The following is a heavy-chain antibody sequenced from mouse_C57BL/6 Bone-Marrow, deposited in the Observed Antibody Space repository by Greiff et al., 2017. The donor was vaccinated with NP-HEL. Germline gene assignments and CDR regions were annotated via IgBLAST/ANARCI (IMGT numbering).Heavy chain of an antibody. Sequence: EVKLQESGGGLVKPGGSLKLSCAASGFTFSDYGMHWVRQAPEKGLEWVAYISSGSSTIYYADTVKGRFSISRDNAKNTLFLQMTSLRSEDTAMYYCARRLRPYWYFDVWGTGTTVTVSS. D-gene: IGHD2-2*01. CDR1: GFTFSDYG. CDR2: ISSGSSTI. J-gene: IGHJ1*03. CDR3: ARRLRPYWYFDV. V-gene: IGHV5-17*01.